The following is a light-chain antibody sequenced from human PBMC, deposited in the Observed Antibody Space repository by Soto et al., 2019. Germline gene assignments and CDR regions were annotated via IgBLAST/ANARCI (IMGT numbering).Light chain of an antibody. Sequence: AIRMTQSPSSFSASTGDRFTITCRASQGISSYLAWYQQKPGKAPKLLXYAASTLQSGVPSRFRGSGSGTDFTLTISCLQSEDFATYYCQQYYSYPITFGQGTRLEIK. J-gene: IGKJ5*01. V-gene: IGKV1-8*01. CDR1: QGISSY. CDR2: AAS. CDR3: QQYYSYPIT.